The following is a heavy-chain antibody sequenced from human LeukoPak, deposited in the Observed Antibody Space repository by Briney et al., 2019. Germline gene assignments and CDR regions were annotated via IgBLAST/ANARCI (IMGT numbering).Heavy chain of an antibody. CDR3: ARVNGSGSDYDY. J-gene: IGHJ4*02. CDR1: GFTFSSYA. V-gene: IGHV3-64*01. D-gene: IGHD3-10*01. CDR2: ISNNGGTT. Sequence: GGSLRLSSAASGFTFSSYAMHWVRQAPGKGLEYVSAISNNGGTTYYANSVRGRFTISRDNSKNTPYLQMGSLRAEDKAVYYCARVNGSGSDYDYWGQATLVTVSS.